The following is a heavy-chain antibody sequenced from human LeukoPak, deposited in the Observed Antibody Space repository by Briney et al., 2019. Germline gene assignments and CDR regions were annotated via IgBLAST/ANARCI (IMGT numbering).Heavy chain of an antibody. Sequence: GGSLRLSCSASGFTFSSYAMHWVRQAPGKGLEYVSAISSNGGSTYYADSVKGRFTISRDNSKNTLYLQMNSLRAADTAVYYCAKSIVGATGDAFDIWGQGTMVTVSS. D-gene: IGHD1-26*01. J-gene: IGHJ3*02. CDR2: ISSNGGST. V-gene: IGHV3-64*04. CDR3: AKSIVGATGDAFDI. CDR1: GFTFSSYA.